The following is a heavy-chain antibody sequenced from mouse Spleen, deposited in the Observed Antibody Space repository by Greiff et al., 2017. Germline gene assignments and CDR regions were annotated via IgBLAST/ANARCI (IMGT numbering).Heavy chain of an antibody. CDR3: ARRGDWFAY. J-gene: IGHJ3*01. CDR1: GFTFSSYT. CDR2: ISSGGGNT. Sequence: EVHLVDSGGGLVKPGGSLKLSCAASGFTFSSYTMSWVRQTPAKRLEWVATISSGGGNTYYPDSVKGRFTISRDNARNTLYLQMSSLRSEDTAMYYCARRGDWFAYWGQGTLVTVSA. D-gene: IGHD2-13*01. V-gene: IGHV5-9*04.